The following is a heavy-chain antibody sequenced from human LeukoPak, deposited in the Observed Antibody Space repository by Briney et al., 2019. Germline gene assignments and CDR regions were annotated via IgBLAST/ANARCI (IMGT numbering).Heavy chain of an antibody. Sequence: SETLSLTCTVSGGSISSGGYYWSWIRQHSGKGLEWIGYIYYSGSTYYNPSLKSRVTISVDTSKNQFSLKLSSVTAADTAVYYCARAYSYGVPIDYWGQGTLVTVSS. CDR3: ARAYSYGVPIDY. V-gene: IGHV4-31*03. CDR2: IYYSGST. J-gene: IGHJ4*02. D-gene: IGHD5-18*01. CDR1: GGSISSGGYY.